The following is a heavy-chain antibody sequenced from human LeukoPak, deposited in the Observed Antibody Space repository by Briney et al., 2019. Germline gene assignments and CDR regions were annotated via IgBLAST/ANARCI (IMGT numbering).Heavy chain of an antibody. CDR1: GYTFTGYY. V-gene: IGHV1-2*02. J-gene: IGHJ4*02. CDR2: INPNSGGT. D-gene: IGHD3-3*01. CDR3: ARDGPSGYDFWSGYDFDY. Sequence: GASVKVSCKASGYTFTGYYMHWVRQAPGQGLEWMGWINPNSGGTNYAQKFQGRVTMTRDTSTSTAYMELSRLRSDDTAVYYCARDGPSGYDFWSGYDFDYWGQGTLVTVSS.